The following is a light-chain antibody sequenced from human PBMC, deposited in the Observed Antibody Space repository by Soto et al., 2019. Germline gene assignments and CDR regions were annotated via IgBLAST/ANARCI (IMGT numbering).Light chain of an antibody. CDR3: QQYDHWPWGPFT. CDR2: GAS. J-gene: IGKJ3*01. CDR1: QSVNRN. V-gene: IGKV3-15*01. Sequence: EIVMTQSPAILSVSPGERVTLSCRASQSVNRNLAWYQQTPGQAPRLLIYGASSRATGTPDRFSGSASGTDFALTITSLQSEDFAVYYCQQYDHWPWGPFTFGPGTRVDAK.